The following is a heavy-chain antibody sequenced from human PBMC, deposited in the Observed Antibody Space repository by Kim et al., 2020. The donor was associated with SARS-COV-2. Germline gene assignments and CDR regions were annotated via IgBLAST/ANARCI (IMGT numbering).Heavy chain of an antibody. CDR1: GFTFSNAW. J-gene: IGHJ3*02. Sequence: GGSLRLSCAASGFTFSNAWMSWVRQAPGKGLEWVGRIKSKTDGGTTDYAAPVKGRFTISRDDSKNTLYLQMNSLKTEDTAVYYCTTEMVVGLRVFDIWGQGTMVTVSS. D-gene: IGHD2-21*01. CDR2: IKSKTDGGTT. CDR3: TTEMVVGLRVFDI. V-gene: IGHV3-15*01.